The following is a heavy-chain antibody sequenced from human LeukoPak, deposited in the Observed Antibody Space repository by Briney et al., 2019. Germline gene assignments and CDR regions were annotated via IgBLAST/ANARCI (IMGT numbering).Heavy chain of an antibody. J-gene: IGHJ6*03. CDR1: GFTFSSYG. Sequence: GGSLRLSCAASGFTFSSYGMHWVRQAPGKGLEWVAFIRYDGSNKYYADSVKGRFTISRDNSKNTLYLQMNSLRAEDTAVYYCANNPYGSGYYLYYYYYYMDVWGKGTTVTISS. CDR3: ANNPYGSGYYLYYYYYYMDV. V-gene: IGHV3-30*02. CDR2: IRYDGSNK. D-gene: IGHD3-22*01.